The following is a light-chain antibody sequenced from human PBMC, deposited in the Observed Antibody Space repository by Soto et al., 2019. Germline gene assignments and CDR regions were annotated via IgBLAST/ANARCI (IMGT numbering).Light chain of an antibody. CDR2: QVT. CDR1: SSDIAIYNY. J-gene: IGLJ1*01. V-gene: IGLV2-14*01. Sequence: QSALTQPASVSGSPGQSITISCTGTSSDIAIYNYVSWYQQQPGKAPKLIIYQVTNRPSGVSNRFSGSRSGNTASLTISGLQAEDEADYYCSSYTDSSNYVFGTGTKLTVL. CDR3: SSYTDSSNYV.